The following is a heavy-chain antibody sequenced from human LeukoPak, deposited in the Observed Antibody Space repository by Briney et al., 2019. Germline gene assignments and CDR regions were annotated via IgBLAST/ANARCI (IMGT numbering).Heavy chain of an antibody. Sequence: PSETLSLTCTVSGGXISGYYCSWIRQPPGKGLEWIGNIYYSGSTNYNPSLKSRVTISVDTSKKQFSLKLSSVTAADTAVYYCARSDSRFDYWGQGTLVTVSS. CDR3: ARSDSRFDY. V-gene: IGHV4-59*01. D-gene: IGHD3-22*01. J-gene: IGHJ4*02. CDR1: GGXISGYY. CDR2: IYYSGST.